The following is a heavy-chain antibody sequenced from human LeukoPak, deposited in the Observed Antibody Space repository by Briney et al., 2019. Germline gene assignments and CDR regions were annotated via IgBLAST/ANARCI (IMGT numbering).Heavy chain of an antibody. Sequence: GGSLRLSCAASGFTFSNAWMSWVRQTPGKGLEWVGRIKSKADGGTADYASPLQGRFTISRDDSTSTLYLQLNSLKTEDTAVYFCTTFRTARNYDINGYYCSRGQGTLVTVSS. J-gene: IGHJ4*02. CDR2: IKSKADGGTA. CDR1: GFTFSNAW. D-gene: IGHD3-22*01. V-gene: IGHV3-15*01. CDR3: TTFRTARNYDINGYYCS.